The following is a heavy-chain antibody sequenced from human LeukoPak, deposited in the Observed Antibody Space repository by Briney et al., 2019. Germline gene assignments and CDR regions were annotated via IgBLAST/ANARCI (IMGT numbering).Heavy chain of an antibody. V-gene: IGHV4-30-4*01. J-gene: IGHJ4*02. CDR2: IYYSGST. D-gene: IGHD3-22*01. Sequence: NPSETLSLTCTVSGGSISSGDYYWSWIRQPPGKGLEWIGYIYYSGSTYYNPSLESRVNISVDTSKNQFSLKLSSVTAADTAVYYCARSPSSYSFDYWGQGTLVTVSS. CDR1: GGSISSGDYY. CDR3: ARSPSSYSFDY.